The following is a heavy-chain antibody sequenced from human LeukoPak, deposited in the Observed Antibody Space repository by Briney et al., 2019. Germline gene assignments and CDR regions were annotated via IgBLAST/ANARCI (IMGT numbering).Heavy chain of an antibody. Sequence: GGSLRLSCAASGFTFNRHGMNWVRQAPGKGLEWISSISSGSIYAHYSDSVEGRFSISRDDANSFLYLQMSSLRAEDTAVYYCARDLWGDRDGFFDSWGPGTLVTVSS. CDR3: ARDLWGDRDGFFDS. D-gene: IGHD5-24*01. V-gene: IGHV3-21*01. CDR2: ISSGSIYA. J-gene: IGHJ4*02. CDR1: GFTFNRHG.